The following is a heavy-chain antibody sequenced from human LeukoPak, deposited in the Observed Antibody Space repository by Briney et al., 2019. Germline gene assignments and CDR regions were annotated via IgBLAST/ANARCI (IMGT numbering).Heavy chain of an antibody. CDR2: ISWNSGSI. CDR3: ARDQYDTWSRRGNFDS. Sequence: GGSLRLSCAASGFTFDDYAMHWVRQAPGKGLEWVSGISWNSGSIGYADSVKGRFTIPRDNTKNSLYLQMNSLRAEDTAVFYCARDQYDTWSRRGNFDSWGQGTLAIVSS. V-gene: IGHV3-9*01. D-gene: IGHD3-3*01. CDR1: GFTFDDYA. J-gene: IGHJ4*02.